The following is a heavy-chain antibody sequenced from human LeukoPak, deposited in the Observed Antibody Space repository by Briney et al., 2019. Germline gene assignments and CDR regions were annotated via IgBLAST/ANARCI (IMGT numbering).Heavy chain of an antibody. CDR1: GFTLSSYA. CDR2: ISYDGSNK. D-gene: IGHD2-21*02. Sequence: GGSLRLSCAASGFTLSSYAMHWVRQAPGKGLEWVAVISYDGSNKYYADSVKGRFTISRDNSKNTLYLQMNSLRAEDTAVYYCARESDGFYFDYWGQGTLVTVSS. J-gene: IGHJ4*02. CDR3: ARESDGFYFDY. V-gene: IGHV3-30*04.